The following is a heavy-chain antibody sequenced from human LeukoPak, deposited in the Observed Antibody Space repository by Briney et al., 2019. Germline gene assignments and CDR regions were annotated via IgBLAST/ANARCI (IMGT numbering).Heavy chain of an antibody. CDR2: IYYSGST. Sequence: SETLSLTCTVSGGSISSYYWSWIRQPPGKGLEWIGYIYYSGSTNYNPSLKSRVTISVDTSKNQFSLKLSSVPAADTAVYYCARVGVATITVDYWGQGTLVSVSS. D-gene: IGHD5-12*01. J-gene: IGHJ4*02. CDR3: ARVGVATITVDY. CDR1: GGSISSYY. V-gene: IGHV4-59*01.